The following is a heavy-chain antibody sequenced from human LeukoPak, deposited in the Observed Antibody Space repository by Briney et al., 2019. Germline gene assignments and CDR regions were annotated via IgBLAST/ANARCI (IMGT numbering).Heavy chain of an antibody. J-gene: IGHJ4*02. CDR2: FYPSGSS. D-gene: IGHD3-10*01. CDR3: ARDLSGSLYFDY. CDR1: GASISPYY. Sequence: SETLSLTCTVSGASISPYYWNWIRQPAGKGLEWIGRFYPSGSSDYNPSLKSRVTMSVDTSRNQFSLRVTSVTAADTAIYYCARDLSGSLYFDYWGQGILVTVSA. V-gene: IGHV4-4*07.